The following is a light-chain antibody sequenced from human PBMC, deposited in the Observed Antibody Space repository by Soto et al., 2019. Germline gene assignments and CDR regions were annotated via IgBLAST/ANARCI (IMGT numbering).Light chain of an antibody. J-gene: IGLJ1*01. V-gene: IGLV1-44*01. CDR3: AVLDDSLNGYV. CDR1: SSNIGSNT. Sequence: QSVLTQPPSASGTPGQRVTISCSGSSSNIGSNTVNWYQHLPRAAPKLLIQSNNQRPSGVPDRFSGSQSGTSASLAISGLQSEDEADYYCAVLDDSLNGYVFGTGTKLTVL. CDR2: SNN.